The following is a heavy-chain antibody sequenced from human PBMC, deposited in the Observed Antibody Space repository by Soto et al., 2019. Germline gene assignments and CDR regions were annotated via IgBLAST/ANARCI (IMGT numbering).Heavy chain of an antibody. Sequence: GGSLRLSCAASGFTFSDYYMSWIRQAPGKGLEWVSYISSSGSTIYYADSVKGRFTISRDNAKNSLYLQMNSLRAEDTAVYYCARGTRDEVDTLIAVAGTDYGGYFDYWGQGTLVTVSS. CDR2: ISSSGSTI. V-gene: IGHV3-11*01. D-gene: IGHD6-19*01. CDR3: ARGTRDEVDTLIAVAGTDYGGYFDY. J-gene: IGHJ4*02. CDR1: GFTFSDYY.